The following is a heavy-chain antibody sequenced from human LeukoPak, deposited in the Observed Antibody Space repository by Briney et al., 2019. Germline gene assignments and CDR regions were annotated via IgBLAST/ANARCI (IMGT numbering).Heavy chain of an antibody. V-gene: IGHV4-39*01. D-gene: IGHD6-19*01. J-gene: IGHJ5*02. CDR3: ARHVIAVAGHPWFDP. CDR2: IYYSGST. Sequence: WVRQAPGKGLEWIGSIYYSGSTYYNPSLKSRVTISVDTSKNQFSLKLSSVTAADTAVYYCARHVIAVAGHPWFDPWGQGTLVTVSS.